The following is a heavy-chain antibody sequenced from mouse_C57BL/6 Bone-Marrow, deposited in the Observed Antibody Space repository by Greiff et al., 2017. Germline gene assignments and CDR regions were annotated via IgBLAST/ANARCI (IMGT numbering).Heavy chain of an antibody. CDR2: IDPSDSYT. V-gene: IGHV1-59*01. CDR1: GYTFTSYW. CDR3: ASYGSSFWYFDV. Sequence: VQLQQPGAELVRPGTSVKLSCKASGYTFTSYWMHWVKQRPGQGLEWIGVIDPSDSYTNYNQKFKGKATLTVDTSSSTAYMQLSSLTSEDSAVYYCASYGSSFWYFDVWGTGTTVTVSS. J-gene: IGHJ1*03. D-gene: IGHD1-1*01.